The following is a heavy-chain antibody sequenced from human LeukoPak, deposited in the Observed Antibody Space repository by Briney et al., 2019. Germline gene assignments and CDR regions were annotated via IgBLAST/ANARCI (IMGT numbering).Heavy chain of an antibody. CDR2: IIPIFGTA. CDR3: AGSTVTRLAEYFQH. CDR1: GGTFSSYA. J-gene: IGHJ1*01. V-gene: IGHV1-69*13. D-gene: IGHD4-17*01. Sequence: SVKVSCKASGGTFSSYAISWVRQAPGQGLKWMGGIIPIFGTANYAQKFQGRVTITADESTSTAYMELSSLRSEDTAVYYCAGSTVTRLAEYFQHWGQGTLVTVSS.